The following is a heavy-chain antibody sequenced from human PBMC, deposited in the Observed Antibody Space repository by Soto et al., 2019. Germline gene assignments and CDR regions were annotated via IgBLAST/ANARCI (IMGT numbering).Heavy chain of an antibody. CDR1: GGTFSSYA. J-gene: IGHJ4*02. CDR2: IIPVFGTG. CDR3: ARVGGTGGYTYGLDY. V-gene: IGHV1-69*06. D-gene: IGHD5-18*01. Sequence: SVKVSCKASGGTFSSYAISWVRQAPGQGLEWMGGIIPVFGTGIYAQKFQGRVTITADKSTNTVYMELSSLRSEDTAVYFCARVGGTGGYTYGLDYWGQGTLVTVSS.